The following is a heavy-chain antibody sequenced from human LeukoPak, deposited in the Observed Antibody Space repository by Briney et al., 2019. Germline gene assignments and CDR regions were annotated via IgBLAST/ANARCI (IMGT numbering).Heavy chain of an antibody. J-gene: IGHJ4*02. Sequence: GASVKVSCKASGYTFTSYFVHWVRQAPGQGLEWMGIINPSGGSTTYAQKFQGRVTMTRDTSTSTVYMELSSLRSEDTAVYYCARARSGYYYPSFDYRGQGTLVTVSS. CDR2: INPSGGST. CDR1: GYTFTSYF. D-gene: IGHD3-22*01. CDR3: ARARSGYYYPSFDY. V-gene: IGHV1-46*01.